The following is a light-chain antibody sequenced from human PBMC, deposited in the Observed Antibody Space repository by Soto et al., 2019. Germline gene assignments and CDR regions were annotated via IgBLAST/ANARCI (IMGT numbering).Light chain of an antibody. CDR2: EVI. CDR1: GSDVGAYDY. V-gene: IGLV2-14*01. J-gene: IGLJ1*01. Sequence: QSVLTQPPSVCGSPGQSITISCTGTGSDVGAYDYVSWYQQHPGKPPKLIIFEVINRPSGVSSRFSGSRSGNTASLTISGLQAEDEADYYCSSYTTMSTKVFGTGTKVTVL. CDR3: SSYTTMSTKV.